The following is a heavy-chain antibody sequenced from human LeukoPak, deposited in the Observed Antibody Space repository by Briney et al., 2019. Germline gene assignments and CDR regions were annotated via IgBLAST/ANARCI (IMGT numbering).Heavy chain of an antibody. CDR2: ISYDGSNK. CDR1: GFTFSSYA. V-gene: IGHV3-30*04. J-gene: IGHJ4*02. D-gene: IGHD2-2*01. Sequence: GRSLRLSCAASGFTFSSYAMHWVRQAPGKGLEWAAVISYDGSNKYYADSVKGRFTISRDNSKNTLYLQMNSLRAEDTAVYYCARERIVVVPAAYYFDYWGQGTLVTVSS. CDR3: ARERIVVVPAAYYFDY.